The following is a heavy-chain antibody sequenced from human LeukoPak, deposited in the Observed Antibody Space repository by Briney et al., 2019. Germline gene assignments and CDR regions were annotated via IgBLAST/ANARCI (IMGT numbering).Heavy chain of an antibody. J-gene: IGHJ4*02. V-gene: IGHV4-39*01. Sequence: PSETLSLTCTVSGGSISSSSYYWGWIRQPPGKGLEWIGSIYYSGSTYYNPSLKSRVTISVDTSKNQFSLKLSSVTAADTAVYYCARQKHGYCSGGSCYSDYFDYWGQGTLVTASS. D-gene: IGHD2-15*01. CDR1: GGSISSSSYY. CDR3: ARQKHGYCSGGSCYSDYFDY. CDR2: IYYSGST.